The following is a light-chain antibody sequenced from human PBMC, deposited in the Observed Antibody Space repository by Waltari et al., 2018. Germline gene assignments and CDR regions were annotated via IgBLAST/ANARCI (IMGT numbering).Light chain of an antibody. CDR2: EVS. CDR1: TSDAGGYDS. Sequence: QSALTQPASVSGSPGQSITISCTGTTSDAGGYDSVSWYQHHPGKAPKLMIYEVSNRPSGVSNRFSGSKSGNTASLTISGLQAEDEADYYCSSFTNSNTWLFGGGTKLTVL. J-gene: IGLJ3*02. CDR3: SSFTNSNTWL. V-gene: IGLV2-14*01.